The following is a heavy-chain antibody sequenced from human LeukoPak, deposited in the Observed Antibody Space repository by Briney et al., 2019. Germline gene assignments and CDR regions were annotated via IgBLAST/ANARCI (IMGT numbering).Heavy chain of an antibody. J-gene: IGHJ6*02. CDR3: AKVLGQQPFYGMDV. V-gene: IGHV3-23*01. D-gene: IGHD6-13*01. Sequence: GGSLRLSCAASGFTFSSYAMSWVRQAPGKGLEWVSAISGSGGSTYYADSVKGRFTISRDNSKNTLYLQMNSLRAEDTAVYYCAKVLGQQPFYGMDVWGQGTTVTVSS. CDR1: GFTFSSYA. CDR2: ISGSGGST.